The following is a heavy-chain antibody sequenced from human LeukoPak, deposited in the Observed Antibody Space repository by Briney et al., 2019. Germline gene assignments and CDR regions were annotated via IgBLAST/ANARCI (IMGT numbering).Heavy chain of an antibody. CDR3: ARDAPGDTALDY. D-gene: IGHD5-18*01. V-gene: IGHV3-74*01. Sequence: PGGSLRLSCAASGFTFSSHGMHWVRQAPEKGLVWVSRINGYGSSTDFADSVKGRFTISRDNAKNTLYLQMNSLRAEDTAVYYCARDAPGDTALDYWGQGTLVTVSS. CDR1: GFTFSSHG. CDR2: INGYGSST. J-gene: IGHJ4*02.